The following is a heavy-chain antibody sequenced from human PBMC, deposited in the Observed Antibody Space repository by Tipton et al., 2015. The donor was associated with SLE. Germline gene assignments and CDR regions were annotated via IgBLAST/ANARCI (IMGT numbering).Heavy chain of an antibody. D-gene: IGHD1-14*01. CDR3: AGPGVYGMDA. V-gene: IGHV4-34*08. CDR1: GFTFSNAW. J-gene: IGHJ6*02. Sequence: LRLSCAASGFTFSNAWMSWVRQPPGKGLEWIGEINHSGSTNYNPSLKSRVTISVDTSKNQFSLKLSSVTAADTAVYYCAGPGVYGMDAWGQGTTVTVSS. CDR2: INHSGST.